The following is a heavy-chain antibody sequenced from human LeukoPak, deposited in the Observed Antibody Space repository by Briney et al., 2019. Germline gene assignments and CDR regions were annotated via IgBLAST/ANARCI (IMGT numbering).Heavy chain of an antibody. V-gene: IGHV3-7*01. CDR2: IKQDGSEK. D-gene: IGHD2-2*01. J-gene: IGHJ4*02. Sequence: PGGSLRLSCAASGFNLGSNWMSWVRQAPGKGLEWVAKIKQDGSEKYYVDSVKGRFTIFRDNAKNSLYLQMNSLRAEDTAVYYCARGPREYCSSTSCSFDYWGQGTLVTVSS. CDR3: ARGPREYCSSTSCSFDY. CDR1: GFNLGSNW.